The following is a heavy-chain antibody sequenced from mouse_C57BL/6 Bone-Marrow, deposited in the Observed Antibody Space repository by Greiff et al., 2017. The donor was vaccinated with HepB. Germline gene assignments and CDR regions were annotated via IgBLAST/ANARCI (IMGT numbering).Heavy chain of an antibody. Sequence: VQLQQSDAELVKPGASVKISCKVSGYTFTDHTIHWMKQRPEQGLEWIGYIYPRDGSTKYKDKFKGKATLTADKSSSTAYMQLNSLTSEDSAVYFCARGDYGSSSWFAYWGQGTLVTVSA. V-gene: IGHV1-78*01. CDR1: GYTFTDHT. J-gene: IGHJ3*01. D-gene: IGHD1-1*01. CDR2: IYPRDGST. CDR3: ARGDYGSSSWFAY.